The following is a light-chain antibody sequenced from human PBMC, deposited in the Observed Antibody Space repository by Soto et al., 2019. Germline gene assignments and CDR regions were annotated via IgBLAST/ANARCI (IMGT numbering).Light chain of an antibody. CDR1: QSVSGN. CDR2: ATS. J-gene: IGKJ4*01. CDR3: QKYKKWPLT. V-gene: IGKV3-15*01. Sequence: EIVMTQSPVTLSVSPGERATLSCRASQSVSGNLAWYQQKPGQAPSLLIYATSTSATGISARFSGSGSGTDFTLTISSLQSKTFALYYCQKYKKWPLTFGGGTMMGIK.